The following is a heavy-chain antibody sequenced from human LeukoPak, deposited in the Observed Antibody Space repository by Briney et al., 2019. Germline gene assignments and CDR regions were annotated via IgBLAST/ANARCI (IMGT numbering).Heavy chain of an antibody. Sequence: SETLSLTCTVSGGSISSSYCSWIRQPPGKGLKWIGYIYHSESTNYNPSLKSRVTISVDTSKNQFSLKLSSVTAADTAVYYCARQAGGTSGPFDYWGQGTLVTVSS. D-gene: IGHD4-23*01. CDR2: IYHSEST. CDR1: GGSISSSY. CDR3: ARQAGGTSGPFDY. J-gene: IGHJ4*02. V-gene: IGHV4-59*08.